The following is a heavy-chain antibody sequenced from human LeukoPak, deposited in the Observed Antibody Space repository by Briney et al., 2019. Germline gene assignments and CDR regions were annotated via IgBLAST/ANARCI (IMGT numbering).Heavy chain of an antibody. Sequence: SETLSLTCTVSGGSISSSSYYWGWIRQPPGKGLEWIGSIYYSGSTYYNPSLKSRVTISVDTSKNQFSLKLSSVTAADTAVYYCARSRRYFDWLGAFDIWGQGTMVTVSS. D-gene: IGHD3-9*01. J-gene: IGHJ3*02. V-gene: IGHV4-39*07. CDR2: IYYSGST. CDR3: ARSRRYFDWLGAFDI. CDR1: GGSISSSSYY.